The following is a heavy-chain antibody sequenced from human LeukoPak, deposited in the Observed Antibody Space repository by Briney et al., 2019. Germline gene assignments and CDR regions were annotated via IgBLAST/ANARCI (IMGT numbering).Heavy chain of an antibody. J-gene: IGHJ4*02. CDR1: GASISNNKYY. CDR2: IYYSGST. D-gene: IGHD3-10*01. V-gene: IGHV4-39*01. Sequence: SETLSLTCAVSGASISNNKYYWGWICQPPGKGLEWIGSIYYSGSTYYHPSLKSRVTVFVDTSKNQFSLKLTSVTAADTAVYYCAKHGLPYYYGSGFDYWGQGTLVTVSS. CDR3: AKHGLPYYYGSGFDY.